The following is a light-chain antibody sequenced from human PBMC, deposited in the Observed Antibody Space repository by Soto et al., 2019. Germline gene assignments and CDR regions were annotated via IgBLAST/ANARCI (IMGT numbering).Light chain of an antibody. V-gene: IGLV1-40*01. CDR3: QSYDRSVTGCV. CDR2: GNS. Sequence: QPVLTQPPSVSGAPGQRVSISRTGSTSKIGAGYDVHWYHQHPGTAPKVLIYGNSNRPSGVPDPFSGSKTGTSASLANTGLKAEDEADYYCQSYDRSVTGCVFGGGTELTVL. CDR1: TSKIGAGYD. J-gene: IGLJ3*02.